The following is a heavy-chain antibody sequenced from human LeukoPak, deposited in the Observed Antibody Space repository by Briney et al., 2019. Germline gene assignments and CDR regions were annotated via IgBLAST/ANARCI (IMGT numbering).Heavy chain of an antibody. CDR1: GYTFTSYG. Sequence: ASVKVSCKASGYTFTSYGISWVRQAPGQGLEWMGWISAYNGNTNYAQKLQGRVTMTTDTSTSTAYMELRSLRSDDTAVYYCAREAWFGELGYNYYYMDVWGKGTTVTISS. CDR3: AREAWFGELGYNYYYMDV. CDR2: ISAYNGNT. J-gene: IGHJ6*03. D-gene: IGHD3-10*01. V-gene: IGHV1-18*01.